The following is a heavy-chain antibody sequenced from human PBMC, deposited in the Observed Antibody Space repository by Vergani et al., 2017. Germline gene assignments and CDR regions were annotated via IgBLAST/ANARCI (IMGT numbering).Heavy chain of an antibody. CDR1: GGSFSGYY. J-gene: IGHJ4*02. D-gene: IGHD5-18*01. Sequence: QVRLQQWGAGLLKPSETLSLTCAVYGGSFSGYYWSWIRQPPGKGLEWIGEINHSGSTNYNPSLKSRVTISVDTSKNQFSLKLSSVTAADTAVYYCARGPGNTAMVFDYWGQGTLVTVSS. CDR3: ARGPGNTAMVFDY. V-gene: IGHV4-34*01. CDR2: INHSGST.